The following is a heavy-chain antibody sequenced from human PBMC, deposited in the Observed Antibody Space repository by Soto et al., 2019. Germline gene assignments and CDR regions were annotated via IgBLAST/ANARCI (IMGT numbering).Heavy chain of an antibody. J-gene: IGHJ6*02. CDR3: AREIAARPYYYGMDV. D-gene: IGHD6-6*01. Sequence: SVKVSCKASGGTFSIYAISWVRQAPGQGLEWMGGIIPIFDTANYAQKFQGRVTITADESTSTAYMELSSLRSEDTAVYYCAREIAARPYYYGMDVWGQGTTVTVSS. V-gene: IGHV1-69*13. CDR2: IIPIFDTA. CDR1: GGTFSIYA.